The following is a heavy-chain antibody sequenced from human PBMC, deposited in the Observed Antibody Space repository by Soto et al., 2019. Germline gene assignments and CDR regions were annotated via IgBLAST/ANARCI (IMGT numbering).Heavy chain of an antibody. V-gene: IGHV1-46*01. J-gene: IGHJ4*02. CDR2: VNPSGGHT. CDR3: ARGGQVVVVTAALDY. CDR1: GDTFTDYY. Sequence: QVQLVQSGAEVKKPGASVKVSCKASGDTFTDYYIHWVRQAPGQGLEWMGTVNPSGGHTTYAHHFLGRRTMTRDTSTSTLYMELTSLTSEDTAVYYCARGGQVVVVTAALDYLGQGTLVTVSS. D-gene: IGHD2-21*02.